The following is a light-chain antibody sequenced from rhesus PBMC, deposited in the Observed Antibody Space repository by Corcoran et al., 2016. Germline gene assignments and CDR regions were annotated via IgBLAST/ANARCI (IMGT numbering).Light chain of an antibody. Sequence: DIQMTQSPSSLSASVGDRVTITCRASQGISTYLNWYQQKPGKSPKRLIYAASNSERGVTSMFRGSGSGTDFTLSISSLQAEDYAIYSCLQYNSDPPTFGQGTKVEIK. J-gene: IGKJ1*01. CDR2: AAS. V-gene: IGKV1-43*02. CDR3: LQYNSDPPT. CDR1: QGISTY.